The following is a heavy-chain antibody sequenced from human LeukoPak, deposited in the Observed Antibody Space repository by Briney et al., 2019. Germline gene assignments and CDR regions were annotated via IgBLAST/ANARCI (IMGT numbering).Heavy chain of an antibody. CDR3: ARGDSDTKTRFDS. J-gene: IGHJ4*02. CDR2: IYYSGST. D-gene: IGHD5-18*01. CDR1: GGSISGYY. Sequence: PSETLSLTCTVSGGSISGYYWSWLRQPPGKGLEWLGYIYYSGSTRYNPSLKSRVTISVDASKNQFSLRLSSLTAADTAVYYCARGDSDTKTRFDSWRQGALVTVSS. V-gene: IGHV4-59*01.